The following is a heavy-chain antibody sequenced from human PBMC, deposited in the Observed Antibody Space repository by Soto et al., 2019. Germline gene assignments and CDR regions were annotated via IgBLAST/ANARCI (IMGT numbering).Heavy chain of an antibody. CDR3: AREYYYDSSGHIYWYFDL. D-gene: IGHD3-22*01. CDR1: GFTFSSYA. CDR2: ISYDGSNK. V-gene: IGHV3-30-3*01. Sequence: QVQLVESGGGVVQPGRSLRLSCAASGFTFSSYAMHWVRQAPGKGLEWEAVISYDGSNKYYADSVKSRFTISRDNSKNTLYLQMNSLRAEDTAVYFCAREYYYDSSGHIYWYFDLWGRGTLVTVSS. J-gene: IGHJ2*01.